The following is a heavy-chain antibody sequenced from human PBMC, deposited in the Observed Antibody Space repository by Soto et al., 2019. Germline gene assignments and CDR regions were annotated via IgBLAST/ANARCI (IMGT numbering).Heavy chain of an antibody. CDR1: GVSFNNNG. CDR2: VSPPFRTS. D-gene: IGHD3-10*01. CDR3: ARVLYYGSGSYPPYGMDV. J-gene: IGHJ6*02. V-gene: IGHV1-69*01. Sequence: QVQLVQSGAEVKKPGSSVKVSCKTSGVSFNNNGIGWVRQAPGHGLEWMGGVSPPFRTSNYARKFQGRISITADASTGTVNMELSSLTSEVTAQYYCARVLYYGSGSYPPYGMDVWGQGTTVTVSS.